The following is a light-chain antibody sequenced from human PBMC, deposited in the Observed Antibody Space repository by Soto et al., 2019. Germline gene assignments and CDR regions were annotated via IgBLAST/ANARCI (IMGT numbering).Light chain of an antibody. J-gene: IGKJ4*01. Sequence: DIQVTQSPSSLSASIGDRVIITCRASQPISTSLHWFQQKPGKAPKLLIYALSNLQRGVPSRFSGSGTGTEFTLIISSLQPEDVGTYFCQQSYSTPLTCGGGTKVQI. V-gene: IGKV1-39*01. CDR1: QPISTS. CDR3: QQSYSTPLT. CDR2: ALS.